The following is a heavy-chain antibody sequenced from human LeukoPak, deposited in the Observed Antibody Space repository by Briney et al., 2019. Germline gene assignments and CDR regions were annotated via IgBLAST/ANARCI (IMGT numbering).Heavy chain of an antibody. Sequence: GGSWKLSWAAPGLSFSSYLMHWVGQAPGKGLEWVPLIGFDVSKIYYADSVKGRFTISRDNSKNTLYLQMNSLRDEDTAVYFCARERLENCNDGSCPDALDIWGQGTMVTISS. CDR1: GLSFSSYL. CDR2: IGFDVSKI. D-gene: IGHD2-15*01. V-gene: IGHV3-33*01. CDR3: ARERLENCNDGSCPDALDI. J-gene: IGHJ3*02.